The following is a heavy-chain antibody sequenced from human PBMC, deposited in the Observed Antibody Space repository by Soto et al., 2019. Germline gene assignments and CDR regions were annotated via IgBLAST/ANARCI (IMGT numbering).Heavy chain of an antibody. CDR1: GGSINSNNYY. Sequence: SETLSLTCTVSGGSINSNNYYWAWIRQPPGKGLAWIASIYYDGSTYYNPSPKSRVTISIDTSKNQFSLRLRSVTAADTAIYYCAKVVVAATRHTDFDSWGQGTLVTVSS. CDR2: IYYDGST. CDR3: AKVVVAATRHTDFDS. V-gene: IGHV4-39*01. J-gene: IGHJ4*02. D-gene: IGHD2-15*01.